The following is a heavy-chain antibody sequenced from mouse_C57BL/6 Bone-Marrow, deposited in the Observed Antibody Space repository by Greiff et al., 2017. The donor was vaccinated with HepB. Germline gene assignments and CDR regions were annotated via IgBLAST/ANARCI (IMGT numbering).Heavy chain of an antibody. D-gene: IGHD2-1*01. CDR2: ISDGGSYT. J-gene: IGHJ3*01. V-gene: IGHV5-4*01. CDR3: ARDPIGNSFAY. Sequence: DVHLVESGGGLVKPGGSLKLSCAASGFTFSSYAMSWVRQTPEKRLEWVATISDGGSYTYYPDNVKGRFTISRDNAKNNLYLQMSHLKSEDTAMYYCARDPIGNSFAYWGQGTLVTVSA. CDR1: GFTFSSYA.